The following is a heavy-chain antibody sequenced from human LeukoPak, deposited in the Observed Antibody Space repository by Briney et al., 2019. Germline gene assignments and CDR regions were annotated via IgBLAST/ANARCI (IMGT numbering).Heavy chain of an antibody. Sequence: PGGSLRLSCAASGFTFSSYGMHWVRQAPGKGLEWVAVISYDGSNKYHADSVKGRFTISRDNSKNTLYLQMNSLRAEDTAVYYCAKDPGYNWIGRDYWGQGTLVTVSS. CDR3: AKDPGYNWIGRDY. D-gene: IGHD1-20*01. CDR1: GFTFSSYG. J-gene: IGHJ4*02. CDR2: ISYDGSNK. V-gene: IGHV3-30*18.